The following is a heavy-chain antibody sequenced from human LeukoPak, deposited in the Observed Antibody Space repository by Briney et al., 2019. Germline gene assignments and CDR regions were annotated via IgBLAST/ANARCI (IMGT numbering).Heavy chain of an antibody. Sequence: PGGSLRLSCAASGFTFSSYEMNWVRQAPGKGLEWVSYISTSGSIIYYADSVKGRFTISRDNAENSLYLQMNSLRAEDTAVYYCARDWGADYWGQGTLVTVSS. J-gene: IGHJ4*02. V-gene: IGHV3-48*03. CDR2: ISTSGSII. CDR3: ARDWGADY. D-gene: IGHD3-16*01. CDR1: GFTFSSYE.